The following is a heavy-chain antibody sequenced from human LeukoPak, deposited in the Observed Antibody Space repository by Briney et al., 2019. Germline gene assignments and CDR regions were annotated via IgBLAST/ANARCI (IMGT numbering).Heavy chain of an antibody. D-gene: IGHD2-21*02. Sequence: ASVKVSCKASGYTFTSYGISWVRQAPGQGLEWMGWISAYNGNTNYAQKLQGRVTMTTDTSTSTAYMELRSLRSDDTAVYYCARARPGGLRDYYYYGMDVWGQGTTVTVSS. V-gene: IGHV1-18*01. CDR2: ISAYNGNT. J-gene: IGHJ6*02. CDR3: ARARPGGLRDYYYYGMDV. CDR1: GYTFTSYG.